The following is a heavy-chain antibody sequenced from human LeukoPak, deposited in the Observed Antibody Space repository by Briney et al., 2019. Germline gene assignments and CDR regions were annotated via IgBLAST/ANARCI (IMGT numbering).Heavy chain of an antibody. CDR1: GFTFDDYA. V-gene: IGHV3-9*01. CDR3: AKATVDFDWLLDY. CDR2: ISWNSGSI. J-gene: IGHJ4*02. Sequence: GGSLRLSCAASGFTFDDYAMHWVRHAPGKGLEWVSGISWNSGSIGYADSVKGRFTISRDNAKNSLYLQMNSLRAEDTALYYCAKATVDFDWLLDYWGQGTLVTVSS. D-gene: IGHD3-9*01.